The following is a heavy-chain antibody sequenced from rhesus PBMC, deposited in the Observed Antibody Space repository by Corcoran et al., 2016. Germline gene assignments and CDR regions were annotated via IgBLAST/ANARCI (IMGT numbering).Heavy chain of an antibody. D-gene: IGHD1-44*02. Sequence: QVQLQESGPGLVKPSETLSLTCAVSGGSISGYYWIWIRQPPGKGLEWIGRIYGSGGSTDYNPPLKSRVTIATDTAKNKCSLERSGVTAADTAVYYCARHGRYNRFDVWGPGVLVTVSS. CDR3: ARHGRYNRFDV. J-gene: IGHJ5-1*01. CDR2: IYGSGGST. V-gene: IGHV4-160*01. CDR1: GGSISGYY.